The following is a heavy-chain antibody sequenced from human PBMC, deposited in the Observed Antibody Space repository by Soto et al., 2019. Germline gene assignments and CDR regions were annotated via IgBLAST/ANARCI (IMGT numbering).Heavy chain of an antibody. J-gene: IGHJ6*03. CDR3: RAVITGTTVDYMDV. Sequence: GSLRLSCTASGFTFGDYAMSWFRQAPGKGLEWVGFIRSKAYGGTTEYAASVKGRFTISRDDSKRIAYLQMNSLKTEDTAVYYCRAVITGTTVDYMDVWGKGTTVTVSS. CDR2: IRSKAYGGTT. CDR1: GFTFGDYA. D-gene: IGHD1-7*01. V-gene: IGHV3-49*03.